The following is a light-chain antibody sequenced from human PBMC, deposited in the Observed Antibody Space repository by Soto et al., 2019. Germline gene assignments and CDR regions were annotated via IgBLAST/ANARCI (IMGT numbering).Light chain of an antibody. CDR2: AAS. V-gene: IGKV1-27*01. CDR3: QKYSSVPV. Sequence: DIQMTQSPTSLSASVGDRVTITCRASQGIRNYVAWYQQIPGKAPKLLIYAASTLQSGVPSRFSGSGSGTDFTLTLNGLQPEDVATSACQKYSSVPVFGPGTKVEI. CDR1: QGIRNY. J-gene: IGKJ3*01.